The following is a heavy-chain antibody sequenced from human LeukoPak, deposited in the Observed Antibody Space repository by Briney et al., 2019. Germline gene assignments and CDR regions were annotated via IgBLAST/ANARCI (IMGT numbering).Heavy chain of an antibody. V-gene: IGHV4-59*08. D-gene: IGHD3-3*01. CDR1: GGSISSYY. J-gene: IGHJ6*02. CDR2: IYYSGST. Sequence: PSETLSLTRTVSGGSISSYYWSWIRQPPGKGLEWIGYIYYSGSTNYNPSLKSRVTISVDTSKNQFSLKLSSVTAADTAVYYCARQPRFLEWLPNLYYYYGMDVWGQGTTVTVSS. CDR3: ARQPRFLEWLPNLYYYYGMDV.